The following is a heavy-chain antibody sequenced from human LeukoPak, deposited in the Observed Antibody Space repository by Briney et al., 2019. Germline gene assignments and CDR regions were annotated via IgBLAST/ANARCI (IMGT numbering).Heavy chain of an antibody. CDR2: ISAYNGNT. V-gene: IGHV1-18*01. D-gene: IGHD3-3*01. CDR1: GYTFTSYG. CDR3: ARGGPYDFWSGYTNFDY. Sequence: ASVKVSCKASGYTFTSYGISWVRQAPGQGLEWMGWISAYNGNTNYAQKLQGRVTMTTDTSTSTAYMELRSLRSDDTAVYYCARGGPYDFWSGYTNFDYWGQGILVTVSS. J-gene: IGHJ4*02.